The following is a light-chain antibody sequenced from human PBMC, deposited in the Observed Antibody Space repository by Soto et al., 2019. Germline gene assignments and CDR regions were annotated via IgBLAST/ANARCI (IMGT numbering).Light chain of an antibody. Sequence: DIQMTQSPPFLSASVGDIVTITCRASQNIRTYLTWYQQKPGKPPKLLIYEESTLHSGVPSRFSGRKSGTQFTLTIDSLQPEDFATYYCQQVKTYPRTFGGGTKVDIK. J-gene: IGKJ4*01. CDR1: QNIRTY. V-gene: IGKV1-9*01. CDR2: EES. CDR3: QQVKTYPRT.